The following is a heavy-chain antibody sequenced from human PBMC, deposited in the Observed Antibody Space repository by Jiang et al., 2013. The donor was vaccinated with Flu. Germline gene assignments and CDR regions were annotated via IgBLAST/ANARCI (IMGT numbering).Heavy chain of an antibody. V-gene: IGHV4-59*12. Sequence: SISSYYWSWVRQPPGKGLEWIGYIYSSGSTYYNPSLKSRVTFSVDTSKNQFSLKLSSVTAADTAVYYCARAYRGYCSGGSCYSWDYWGQGTLVTVSS. CDR3: ARAYRGYCSGGSCYSWDY. D-gene: IGHD2-15*01. J-gene: IGHJ4*02. CDR2: IYSSGST. CDR1: SISSYY.